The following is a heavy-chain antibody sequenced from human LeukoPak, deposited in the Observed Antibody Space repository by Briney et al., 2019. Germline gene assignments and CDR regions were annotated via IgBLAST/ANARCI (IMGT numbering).Heavy chain of an antibody. CDR2: INPSGGST. D-gene: IGHD6-13*01. V-gene: IGHV1-46*01. Sequence: ASVKVSCKASGYTFTSYYMHWVRQAPGQGLEWMGIINPSGGSTSYAQKFQGRVTMTRDMSTSTVHMELSSLRSEDTAVYYCAREGSSSWAFDYWGQGTLVTVSS. CDR3: AREGSSSWAFDY. CDR1: GYTFTSYY. J-gene: IGHJ4*02.